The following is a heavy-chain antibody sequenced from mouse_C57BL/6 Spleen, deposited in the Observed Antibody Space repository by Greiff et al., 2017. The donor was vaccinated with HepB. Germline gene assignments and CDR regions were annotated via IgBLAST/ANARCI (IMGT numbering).Heavy chain of an antibody. D-gene: IGHD2-2*01. J-gene: IGHJ3*01. CDR1: GFTFSSYA. V-gene: IGHV5-4*03. CDR2: ISDGGSYT. CDR3: ARHTMVTTRGFAY. Sequence: EVKVVESGGGLVKPGGSLKLSCAASGFTFSSYAMSWVRQTPEKRLEWVATISDGGSYTYYPDNVKGRFTISRDNAKNNLYLQMSHLKSEDTAMYYCARHTMVTTRGFAYWGQGTLVTVSA.